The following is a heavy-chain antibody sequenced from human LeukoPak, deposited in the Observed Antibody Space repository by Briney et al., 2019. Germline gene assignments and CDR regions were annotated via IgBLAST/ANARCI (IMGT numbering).Heavy chain of an antibody. Sequence: PGGSLRLSCAASGFTVSSNYMSWVRQAPGKGLEWVSVIYSGGSTYYSVSATCRFTISRDNSKNTLYLQMNSLRAEDMAVYYCARDYGSGLLDYWGQGTLVTVSS. CDR1: GFTVSSNY. D-gene: IGHD3-10*01. CDR3: ARDYGSGLLDY. J-gene: IGHJ4*02. V-gene: IGHV3-53*01. CDR2: IYSGGST.